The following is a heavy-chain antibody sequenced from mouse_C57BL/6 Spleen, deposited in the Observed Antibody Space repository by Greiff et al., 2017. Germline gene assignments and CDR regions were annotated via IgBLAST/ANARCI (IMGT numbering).Heavy chain of an antibody. CDR1: GFTFSDYG. D-gene: IGHD2-4*01. V-gene: IGHV5-17*01. CDR3: ARPGYYDYDGDFPYAMDY. CDR2: ISSGSSTI. Sequence: DVKLVESGGGLVKPGGSLKLSCAASGFTFSDYGMHWVRQAPEKGLEWVAYISSGSSTIYYADTVKGRFTISRDNAKNTLFLQMTSLRSEDTAMYYCARPGYYDYDGDFPYAMDYWGQGTSVTVSS. J-gene: IGHJ4*01.